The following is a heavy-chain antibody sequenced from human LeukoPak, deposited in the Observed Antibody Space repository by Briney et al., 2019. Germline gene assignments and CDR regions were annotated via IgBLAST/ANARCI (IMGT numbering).Heavy chain of an antibody. CDR3: AQDHTYALHM. CDR1: GYSFTTYG. V-gene: IGHV3-30*02. D-gene: IGHD2-8*01. CDR2: IKDDGNTK. Sequence: GGSLRLSCAASGYSFTTYGVQWVHQAPGKGLEWVALIKDDGNTKFYADSVKGRFTLSKDNSKNTLYLQMNSLRPEDTAVYYCAQDHTYALHMWGQGTMVTVSS. J-gene: IGHJ3*02.